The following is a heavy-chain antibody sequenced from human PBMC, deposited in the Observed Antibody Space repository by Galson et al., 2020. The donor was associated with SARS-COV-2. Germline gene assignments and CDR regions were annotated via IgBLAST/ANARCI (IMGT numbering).Heavy chain of an antibody. V-gene: IGHV1-2*02. CDR1: GYTFTGYY. CDR3: ARSLGRGDWFDP. D-gene: IGHD3-10*01. J-gene: IGHJ5*02. CDR2: INPNSGGT. Sequence: GESLKISCKASGYTFTGYYMHWVRQAPGQGLEWMGWINPNSGGTNYAQKFQGRVTMTRDTSISTAYMELSRLRSDDTAVYYCARSLGRGDWFDPWGQGTLVTVSS.